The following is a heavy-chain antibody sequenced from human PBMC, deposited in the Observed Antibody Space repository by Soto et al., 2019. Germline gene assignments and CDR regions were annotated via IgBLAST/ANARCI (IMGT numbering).Heavy chain of an antibody. Sequence: PSETLSLTCTVSGGSISNYYWSWIRQPPGKGLEWIGYIYYSGSTNYNPSLKSRVTISVDTSKNQFSLKLSSVTAADTAVYYCARHRYSYGVYYFDYWGQGTLVTVSS. D-gene: IGHD5-18*01. CDR3: ARHRYSYGVYYFDY. CDR2: IYYSGST. J-gene: IGHJ4*02. V-gene: IGHV4-59*08. CDR1: GGSISNYY.